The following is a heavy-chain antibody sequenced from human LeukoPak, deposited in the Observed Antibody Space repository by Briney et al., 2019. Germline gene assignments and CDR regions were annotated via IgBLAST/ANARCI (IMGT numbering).Heavy chain of an antibody. D-gene: IGHD2-2*01. CDR2: FDPEDGET. V-gene: IGHV1-24*01. J-gene: IGHJ4*02. CDR1: GYTLTELS. Sequence: AASVKVSCKVSGYTLTELSMHWVRQAPGKGLEWMGGFDPEDGETIYAQKFQGRVTMTEDTSTDTAYMELSSLRSEDTAVYYCATSLGYCSSTSCLTLDYWGQGTLVTVSS. CDR3: ATSLGYCSSTSCLTLDY.